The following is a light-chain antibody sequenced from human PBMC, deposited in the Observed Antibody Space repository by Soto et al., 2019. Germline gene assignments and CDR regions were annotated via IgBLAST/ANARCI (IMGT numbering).Light chain of an antibody. V-gene: IGLV2-23*02. CDR1: SSDVGSYNL. CDR3: CSYAGSSTLYV. Sequence: QSALTQPASVSGSPGQSITISCTGTSSDVGSYNLVSWYQQHPGKAPKLMIYEVSKRPSGVSNRFSGSKSGNTASLTVSGLQNEDEPDYYYCSYAGSSTLYVFGTGTKLTVL. J-gene: IGLJ1*01. CDR2: EVS.